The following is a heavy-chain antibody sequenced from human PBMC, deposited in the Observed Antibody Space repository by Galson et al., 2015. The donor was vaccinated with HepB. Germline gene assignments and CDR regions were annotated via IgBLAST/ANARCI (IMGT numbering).Heavy chain of an antibody. D-gene: IGHD3-10*01. J-gene: IGHJ5*02. CDR2: ISAYNGNT. V-gene: IGHV1-18*01. CDR1: GYTFTSYG. Sequence: SVKVPCKASGYTFTSYGISWVRQAPGQGLEWMGWISAYNGNTNYAQKLQGRVTMTTDTSTSTAYMELRSLRSDDTAVYYCARVQPIMVQGVRFDPWGQGTLVTVSS. CDR3: ARVQPIMVQGVRFDP.